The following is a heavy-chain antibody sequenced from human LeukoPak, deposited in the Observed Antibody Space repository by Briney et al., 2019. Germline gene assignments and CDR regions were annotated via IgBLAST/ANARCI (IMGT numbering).Heavy chain of an antibody. Sequence: SETLSLTCTVSGGSISSYYWSWIRQPPGKGLEWIGYIYYSGSTNYNPSLKSRVTISVDTSKNQFSLKLSSVTAADTAVYYCARTGMVRGVPYYYYMDVWGKGTTVTVSS. V-gene: IGHV4-59*12. J-gene: IGHJ6*03. CDR1: GGSISSYY. D-gene: IGHD3-10*01. CDR3: ARTGMVRGVPYYYYMDV. CDR2: IYYSGST.